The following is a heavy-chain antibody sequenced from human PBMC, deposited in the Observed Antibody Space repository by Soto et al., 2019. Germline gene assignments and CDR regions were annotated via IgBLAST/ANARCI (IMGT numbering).Heavy chain of an antibody. V-gene: IGHV1-69*06. J-gene: IGHJ2*01. CDR1: GCTFNAQA. CDR2: IIPIFGTP. D-gene: IGHD2-15*01. Sequence: SVKVSCKGSGCTFNAQAISWVRQAPGQGLEWMGGIIPIFGTPNYAQKFQVRLTINADTSTTTAYLELSSLRSDDTAVYFCARVRWTISLEESDAIWGR. CDR3: ARVRWTISLEESDAI.